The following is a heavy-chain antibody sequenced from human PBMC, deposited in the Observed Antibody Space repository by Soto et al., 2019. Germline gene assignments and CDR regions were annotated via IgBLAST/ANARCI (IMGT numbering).Heavy chain of an antibody. J-gene: IGHJ6*04. V-gene: IGHV1-69*02. CDR3: AGYRPVSVVPTTVEDYYDGIAA. CDR2: IIPILGVT. CDR1: GGTFSSYT. Sequence: QVQLVQSGAEVKKPGSSVKVSCKSSGGTFSSYTISWVRQAPGQGLEWMGRIIPILGVTNYAQKFQGSVTVPAFKFMGXXDXDXXLLASLYRAVYGSAGYRPVSVVPTTVEDYYDGIAAWGKGTPVPFSS. D-gene: IGHD4-17*01.